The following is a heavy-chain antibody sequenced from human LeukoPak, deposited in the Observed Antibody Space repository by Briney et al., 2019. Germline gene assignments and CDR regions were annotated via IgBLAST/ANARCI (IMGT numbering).Heavy chain of an antibody. CDR1: GFTFSSYG. CDR3: ANLWAPVGATKFDY. CDR2: ISYDGSNK. J-gene: IGHJ4*02. D-gene: IGHD1-26*01. V-gene: IGHV3-30*18. Sequence: GRSLRLSCAASGFTFSSYGMHWVRQAPGKGLEWVAVISYDGSNKYYADSVKGRFTISRDNSKNTLYLQMNSLRAEDTAVDYCANLWAPVGATKFDYWGQGTLVTVSS.